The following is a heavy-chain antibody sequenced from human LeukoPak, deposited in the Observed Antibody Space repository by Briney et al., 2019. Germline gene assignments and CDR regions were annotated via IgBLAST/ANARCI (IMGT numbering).Heavy chain of an antibody. Sequence: GGSLRLSCATSGFTFSSYWMSWVRQAPGKGPEWVAFINQDGSKKYFVGSLKGRFTISRDNGKNSMHLQMNSLRVEDTAVYYCVRDCSSVNCPPTDYCGLDVWGRGTTVTVSS. V-gene: IGHV3-7*01. CDR3: VRDCSSVNCPPTDYCGLDV. CDR2: INQDGSKK. CDR1: GFTFSSYW. D-gene: IGHD1-1*01. J-gene: IGHJ6*02.